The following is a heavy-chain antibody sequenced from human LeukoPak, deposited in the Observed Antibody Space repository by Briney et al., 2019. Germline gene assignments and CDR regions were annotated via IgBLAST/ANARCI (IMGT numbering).Heavy chain of an antibody. CDR2: IYPGHSNT. Sequence: GESLKISCKSSGYDFAGYWIGWVRQVPGKGLEWMGIIYPGHSNTRYSPSFQGQVTISADKSISTTYLQWGSLRASDTAMYYCARQAGATQITHFDYWGQGTLVTVSS. CDR1: GYDFAGYW. CDR3: ARQAGATQITHFDY. V-gene: IGHV5-51*01. J-gene: IGHJ4*02. D-gene: IGHD1-26*01.